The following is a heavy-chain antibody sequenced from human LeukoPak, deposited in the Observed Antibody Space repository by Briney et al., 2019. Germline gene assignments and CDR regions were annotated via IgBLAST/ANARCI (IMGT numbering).Heavy chain of an antibody. CDR3: AREVVVAATTSFDP. V-gene: IGHV4-59*01. CDR2: IYYSGSI. D-gene: IGHD2-15*01. J-gene: IGHJ5*02. CDR1: GGSISSYY. Sequence: SETLSLTCTVSGGSISSYYWSWIRQPPGKGLEWIGYIYYSGSINYNPSLKSRVTISVDTSKNQFSLKLSSVTAADTAVYYCAREVVVAATTSFDPWGQGTLVTVSS.